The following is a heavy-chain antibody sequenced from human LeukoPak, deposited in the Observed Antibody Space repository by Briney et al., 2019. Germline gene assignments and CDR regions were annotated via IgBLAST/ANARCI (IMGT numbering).Heavy chain of an antibody. V-gene: IGHV4-39*01. Sequence: SETLSLTCSVSGDSISTTAYSWAWLRHPPGKGLEWIGNIYYSGNTFHSPSLRSRVTISVDTSKNQFSLKLTTVTAADTAVYYFSRLQYTYGSEFDHWGQGTLVTVSS. CDR3: SRLQYTYGSEFDH. CDR1: GDSISTTAYS. CDR2: IYYSGNT. J-gene: IGHJ4*02. D-gene: IGHD5-18*01.